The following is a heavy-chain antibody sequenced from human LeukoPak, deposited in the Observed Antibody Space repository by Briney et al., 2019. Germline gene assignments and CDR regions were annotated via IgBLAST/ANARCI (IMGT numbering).Heavy chain of an antibody. CDR3: AKDLSDIVVVPAAGD. V-gene: IGHV3-23*01. J-gene: IGHJ4*02. CDR1: GFTFSSYA. CDR2: ISGSGGST. D-gene: IGHD2-2*01. Sequence: GGSLRLSCAASGFTFSSYAMSWVRQAPGKGLEGVSVISGSGGSTYYADSVKGRFTISSDNSKNTLYLQMNSLRAEDTAIYYCAKDLSDIVVVPAAGDWGQGTLVTVSS.